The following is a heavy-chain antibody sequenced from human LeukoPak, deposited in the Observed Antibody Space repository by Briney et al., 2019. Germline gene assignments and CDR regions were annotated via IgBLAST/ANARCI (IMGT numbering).Heavy chain of an antibody. CDR2: IIPIFGTA. CDR1: GGTFSSYA. J-gene: IGHJ4*02. CDR3: ARGLTASIAAPRGDY. V-gene: IGHV1-69*05. Sequence: ASVKVSCKASGGTFSSYAISWVRQAPGQGLEWMGGIIPIFGTANYAQKFQGRVTITTDESTSTAYMELSSLRSEDTAVYYCARGLTASIAAPRGDYWGQGTLVTVSS. D-gene: IGHD6-6*01.